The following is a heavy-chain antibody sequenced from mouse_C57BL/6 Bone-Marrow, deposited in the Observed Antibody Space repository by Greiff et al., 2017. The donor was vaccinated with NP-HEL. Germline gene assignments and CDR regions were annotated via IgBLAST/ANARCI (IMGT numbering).Heavy chain of an antibody. CDR1: GYTFTDYE. Sequence: QVQLQQSGAELVRPGASVTLSCKASGYTFTDYEMHWVKQTPVHGLEWIGAIDPETGGTAYNQKFKGKAILTADKSYSTAYMELRSLTSEDSAVYYCTRGGLTTVVATRYFDVWGTGTTVTVSS. V-gene: IGHV1-15*01. CDR2: IDPETGGT. J-gene: IGHJ1*03. CDR3: TRGGLTTVVATRYFDV. D-gene: IGHD1-1*01.